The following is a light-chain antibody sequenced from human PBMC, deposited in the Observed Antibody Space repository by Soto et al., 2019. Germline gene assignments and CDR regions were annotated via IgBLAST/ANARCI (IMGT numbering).Light chain of an antibody. J-gene: IGKJ1*01. CDR3: QPFGSSPRT. CDR2: GAS. CDR1: QSVSSTY. V-gene: IGKV3-20*01. Sequence: VLTQSPGTLSLSPGERATLSCRASQSVSSTYLAWYQQKPGQAPRLLIYGASSRATGIPDRFSGSGSGTDFTLTISRLEPEDFAVYYCQPFGSSPRTFGQGTKVEI.